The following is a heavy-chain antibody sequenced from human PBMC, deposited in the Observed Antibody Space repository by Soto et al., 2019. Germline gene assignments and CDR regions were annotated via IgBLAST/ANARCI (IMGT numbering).Heavy chain of an antibody. Sequence: ASVKVSCKASGATFSSYAISWVRQAPGQGLEWMGGIIPIFGTANYAQKFQGRVTITADKSTSTAYMELSSLRSEDTAVYYCARGSSSGYSYGLVLGYYGMDVWGQGTTATVSS. CDR2: IIPIFGTA. D-gene: IGHD5-18*01. V-gene: IGHV1-69*06. J-gene: IGHJ6*02. CDR3: ARGSSSGYSYGLVLGYYGMDV. CDR1: GATFSSYA.